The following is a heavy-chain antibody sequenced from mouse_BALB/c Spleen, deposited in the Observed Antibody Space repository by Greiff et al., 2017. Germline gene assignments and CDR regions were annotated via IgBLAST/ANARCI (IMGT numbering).Heavy chain of an antibody. Sequence: DVKLVESGGGLVQPGGSLRLSCATSGFTFTDYYMSWVRQPPGKALEWLGFIRNKANGYTTEYSASVKGRFTISRDNSQSILYLQMNTLRAEDSATYYCARGAYYRYDFDYWGQGTTLTVSS. D-gene: IGHD2-14*01. CDR2: IRNKANGYTT. J-gene: IGHJ2*01. V-gene: IGHV7-3*02. CDR1: GFTFTDYY. CDR3: ARGAYYRYDFDY.